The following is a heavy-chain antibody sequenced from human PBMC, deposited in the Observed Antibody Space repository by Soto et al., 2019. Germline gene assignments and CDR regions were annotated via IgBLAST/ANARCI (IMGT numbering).Heavy chain of an antibody. D-gene: IGHD1-1*01. CDR3: ARASWKGIGAFDY. CDR1: GYTFTSYY. V-gene: IGHV1-46*03. CDR2: INPSGGST. J-gene: IGHJ4*02. Sequence: ASGQVSYKSTGYTFTSYYIHWVRQAPGQGLEWMGIINPSGGSTSYAQKFQGRVTMTRDTSTSTVYMELSSLRSEDTAVYYCARASWKGIGAFDYRGQGSQVSVSS.